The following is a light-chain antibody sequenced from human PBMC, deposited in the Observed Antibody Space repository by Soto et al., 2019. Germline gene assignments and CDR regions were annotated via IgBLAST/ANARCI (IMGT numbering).Light chain of an antibody. J-gene: IGKJ4*01. CDR1: QSISSW. V-gene: IGKV1-5*01. CDR3: QQYNTYSSLT. CDR2: DAS. Sequence: IQMTHSPSALSGSSGDRVAITFRASQSISSWLAWYQQKLGRAPRLLIYDASSLESGVPSRFSGSGYGTEFTLTISSLQPDDFATYYCQQYNTYSSLTFGGGTKVDIK.